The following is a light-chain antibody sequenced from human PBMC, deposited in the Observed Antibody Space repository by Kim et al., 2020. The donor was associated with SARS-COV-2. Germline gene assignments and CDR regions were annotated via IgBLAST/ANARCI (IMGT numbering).Light chain of an antibody. CDR3: QSYDSSNRV. Sequence: GTAVTSSCTRSSGSMASNYVQWYQQRPGSSPTTVIYEDNQRPSGFPDRFSGSIDSTSNSASLTVSGLKTEDEADYYCQSYDSSNRVFGGGTQLTVL. CDR1: SGSMASNY. J-gene: IGLJ3*02. CDR2: EDN. V-gene: IGLV6-57*01.